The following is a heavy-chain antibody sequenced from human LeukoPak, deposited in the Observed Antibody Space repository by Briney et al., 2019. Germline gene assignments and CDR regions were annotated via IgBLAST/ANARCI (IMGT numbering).Heavy chain of an antibody. CDR1: GYTFTSYG. Sequence: EASVKVSCKASGYTFTSYGISWVRQAPGQGLEWMGWISAYNGNTNYAQKLQGRVTMTTDTSTSTAYMELRSLRSDDTAVYYCASSSLFGDVVPAAKYYYYYYGMDVWGQGTTVTVSS. CDR2: ISAYNGNT. D-gene: IGHD2-2*01. J-gene: IGHJ6*02. CDR3: ASSSLFGDVVPAAKYYYYYYGMDV. V-gene: IGHV1-18*01.